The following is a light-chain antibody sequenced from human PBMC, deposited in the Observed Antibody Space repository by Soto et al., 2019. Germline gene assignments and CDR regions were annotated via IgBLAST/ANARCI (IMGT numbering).Light chain of an antibody. CDR3: SSYAGSNNYV. Sequence: QSALTQPPSASGSPGQSVTISCTGTSSDVGGYNYVSWYQQHPGKAPKLMIYEVSKRPSGVPDRFSGSKSGNTASLTVSGFQAEDEADDYCSSYAGSNNYVFGTGTKLTVL. V-gene: IGLV2-8*01. CDR2: EVS. J-gene: IGLJ1*01. CDR1: SSDVGGYNY.